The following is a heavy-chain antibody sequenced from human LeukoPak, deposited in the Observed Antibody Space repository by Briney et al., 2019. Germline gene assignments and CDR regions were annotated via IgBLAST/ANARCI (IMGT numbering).Heavy chain of an antibody. V-gene: IGHV4-34*01. CDR1: GGSFSGYY. CDR2: IYHSGST. Sequence: PSETLSLTCAVYGGSFSGYYWSWIRQPPGKGLEWIGQIYHSGSTNYNPSLKSRLTISVDTSKNQFSLKLSSVTAADTAVYYCASPLLDYWGQGTLVTVSS. CDR3: ASPLLDY. J-gene: IGHJ4*02.